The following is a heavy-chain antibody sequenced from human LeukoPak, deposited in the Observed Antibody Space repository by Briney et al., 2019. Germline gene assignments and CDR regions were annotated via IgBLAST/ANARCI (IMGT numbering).Heavy chain of an antibody. V-gene: IGHV3-23*01. CDR3: ARSGPYYFDY. CDR2: FGISGST. Sequence: GGSLRLSCGASGFTFSSFGMVWVRQAPGKSLEWVSTFGISGSTYFADSVKGRFTISRDTSKNTLYLQMDSLRAEDTAVYYCARSGPYYFDYWGQGTLVTVSS. CDR1: GFTFSSFG. D-gene: IGHD3-10*01. J-gene: IGHJ4*02.